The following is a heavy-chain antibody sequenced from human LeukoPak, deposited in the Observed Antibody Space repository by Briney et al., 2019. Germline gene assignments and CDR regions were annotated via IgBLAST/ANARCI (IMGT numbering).Heavy chain of an antibody. CDR3: AKGALEWTYYFDY. CDR2: ISGSAGTT. Sequence: PGGSPRLSCATSGFPFSSYAMTWVRQAPGKGLECVSAISGSAGTTYYADSVKGRFTISRDNSRNTLYLQLSSLRADDTAVYYCAKGALEWTYYFDYWGQGILVTVSS. D-gene: IGHD3-3*01. CDR1: GFPFSSYA. V-gene: IGHV3-23*01. J-gene: IGHJ4*02.